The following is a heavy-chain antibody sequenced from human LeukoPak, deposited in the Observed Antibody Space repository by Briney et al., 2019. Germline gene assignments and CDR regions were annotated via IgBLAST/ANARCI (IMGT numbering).Heavy chain of an antibody. CDR3: ARSDIVATPYYFDY. CDR2: IYSGGST. Sequence: PGGSLRLSCALSGHTVCTSYVSWVRDAPGGGVECVSVIYSGGSTNYADSVKGRFTISRDNAKNSLYLQMNSLRAEDTAVYYCARSDIVATPYYFDYWGQGTLVTVSS. CDR1: GHTVCTSY. V-gene: IGHV3-53*01. D-gene: IGHD5-12*01. J-gene: IGHJ4*02.